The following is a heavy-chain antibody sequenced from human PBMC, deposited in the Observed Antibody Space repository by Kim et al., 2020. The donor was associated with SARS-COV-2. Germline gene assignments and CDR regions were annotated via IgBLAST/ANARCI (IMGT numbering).Heavy chain of an antibody. D-gene: IGHD3-22*01. J-gene: IGHJ5*02. V-gene: IGHV4-59*01. CDR3: ARRDYYESSGALHP. Sequence: NNPSLKSRVTISVDTSKNQFALKLSSVTAADTAVYYCARRDYYESSGALHPWGQGTLVTVSS.